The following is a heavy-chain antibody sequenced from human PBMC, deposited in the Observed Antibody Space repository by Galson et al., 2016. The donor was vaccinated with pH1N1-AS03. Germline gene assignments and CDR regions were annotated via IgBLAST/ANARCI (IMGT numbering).Heavy chain of an antibody. CDR1: GFSLSTGGVH. V-gene: IGHV2-5*02. CDR2: IFWDGET. D-gene: IGHD2-8*01. Sequence: PALVKPTQTLTLTCTFSGFSLSTGGVHVAWIRQPPGKALEWLALIFWDGETRYRPSPRSRLTITKDTSKNQVVLTMTNVDPVDTAPYYCARSTHVNEGLDFWGQGTRVTVSS. J-gene: IGHJ4*02. CDR3: ARSTHVNEGLDF.